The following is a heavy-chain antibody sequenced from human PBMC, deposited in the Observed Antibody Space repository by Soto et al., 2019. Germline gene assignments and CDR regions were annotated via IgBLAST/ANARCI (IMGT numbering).Heavy chain of an antibody. V-gene: IGHV4-59*01. J-gene: IGHJ5*02. CDR2: IYYSGST. CDR1: GGSISSYY. D-gene: IGHD3-10*01. CDR3: AREETGGRGVIKRETWFDP. Sequence: PSETLSLTCTVSGGSISSYYWSWIRQPPGKGLEWIGYIYYSGSTNYNPSLKSRVTISVDTSKNQFSLKLSSVTAADTAVYYCAREETGGRGVIKRETWFDPWGRGTLVTV.